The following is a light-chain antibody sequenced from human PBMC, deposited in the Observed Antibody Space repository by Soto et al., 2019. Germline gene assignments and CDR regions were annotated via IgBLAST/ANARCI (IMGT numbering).Light chain of an antibody. CDR3: QQYYSTPRT. Sequence: DIVMTQSPDSLAVSLGERATINCKSSQSVLYSANNKNCLAWYQQKPGQPPKLLLYWASTRESGVPDRFSGSGSWTDFTLTISSRQAEDVAVYYCQQYYSTPRTFGQGTKVEIK. CDR1: QSVLYSANNKNC. CDR2: WAS. V-gene: IGKV4-1*01. J-gene: IGKJ1*01.